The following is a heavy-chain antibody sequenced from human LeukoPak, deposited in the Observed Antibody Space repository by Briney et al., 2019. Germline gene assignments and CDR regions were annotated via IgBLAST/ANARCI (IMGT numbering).Heavy chain of an antibody. D-gene: IGHD3-22*01. CDR1: GFTFRSYW. V-gene: IGHV3-7*01. Sequence: PGGSLRLSCAASGFTFRSYWMSWVRQAPGKGLEWVANIKQDGSEKYYVDSVKGRFTISRDNAKDSLYLQMSSLRAEDTAMFYCARGHRYYYDSSGYYPVDYWGQGTLVTVSS. CDR2: IKQDGSEK. J-gene: IGHJ4*02. CDR3: ARGHRYYYDSSGYYPVDY.